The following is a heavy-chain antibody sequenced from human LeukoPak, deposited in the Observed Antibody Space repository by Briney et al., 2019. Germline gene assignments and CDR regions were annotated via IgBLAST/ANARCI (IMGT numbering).Heavy chain of an antibody. CDR1: RYTFTGYY. CDR3: ASTYYYDSSGPSSGAFDI. D-gene: IGHD3-22*01. Sequence: ASVKVSCKASRYTFTGYYMHWVRQAPGQRLEWMGWINPNSGGTNYAQKFQGRVSMTRDTSISTAYMELSRLRSDDTAVYYCASTYYYDSSGPSSGAFDIWGQGTMVTVSS. J-gene: IGHJ3*02. V-gene: IGHV1-2*02. CDR2: INPNSGGT.